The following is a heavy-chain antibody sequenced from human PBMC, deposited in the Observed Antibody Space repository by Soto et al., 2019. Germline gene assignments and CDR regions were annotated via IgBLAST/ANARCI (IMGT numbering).Heavy chain of an antibody. J-gene: IGHJ4*02. V-gene: IGHV3-30*18. D-gene: IGHD5-18*01. CDR3: AKDSGYSYGPYFDY. Sequence: PGGSLRLSCAASGFTFSSYGMHWVRQAPGKGLEWVALISYDGSNKYYADSVKGRFTISRDNSKNTLYLQMNSLRAEDTAVYYCAKDSGYSYGPYFDYWGQGTLVTVS. CDR1: GFTFSSYG. CDR2: ISYDGSNK.